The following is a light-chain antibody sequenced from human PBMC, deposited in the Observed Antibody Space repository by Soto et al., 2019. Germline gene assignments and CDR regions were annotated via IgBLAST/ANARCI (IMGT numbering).Light chain of an antibody. CDR1: QSVSSY. CDR2: DAS. J-gene: IGKJ4*01. V-gene: IGKV3-11*01. CDR3: QHRANWPLT. Sequence: EVLLTQSPVTLSLSPWEIATLSCRASQSVSSYLAWYQQKPGQAPRLLIYDASNRATGIPARFSGSGSGTDFTLTISSLEPEDFAVYYCQHRANWPLTFGGGTKVDIK.